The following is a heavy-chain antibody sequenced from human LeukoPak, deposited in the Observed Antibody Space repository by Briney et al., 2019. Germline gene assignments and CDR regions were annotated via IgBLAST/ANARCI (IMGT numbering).Heavy chain of an antibody. V-gene: IGHV3-48*02. CDR3: ARDPYSSTWSYGMDV. CDR1: GFTFRAYS. J-gene: IGHJ6*02. Sequence: TGGSLRLSCAASGFTFRAYSMNWVRQAPGKGPEWVSHISSSSSTIYYADSVKGRFTISRDNAKNSLYLQMNSLRDEDTAVYYCARDPYSSTWSYGMDVWGQGTTVTVS. CDR2: ISSSSSTI. D-gene: IGHD6-6*01.